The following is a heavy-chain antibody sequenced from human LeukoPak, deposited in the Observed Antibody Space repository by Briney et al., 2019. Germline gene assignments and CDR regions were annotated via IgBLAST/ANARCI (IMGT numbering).Heavy chain of an antibody. J-gene: IGHJ3*02. V-gene: IGHV4-61*05. D-gene: IGHD3-10*01. CDR1: GGSISSSSYY. CDR2: IYYSGST. CDR3: ARRRASGSYYGDAFDI. Sequence: SETLSLTCTVSGGSISSSSYYWGWIRQPPGKGLEWIGYIYYSGSTNYNPSLKSRVTISVDTSKNQFSLKLSSVTAADTAVYYCARRRASGSYYGDAFDIWGQGTMVTVSS.